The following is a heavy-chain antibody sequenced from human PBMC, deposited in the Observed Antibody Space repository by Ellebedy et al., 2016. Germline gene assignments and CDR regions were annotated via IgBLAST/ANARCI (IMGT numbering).Heavy chain of an antibody. CDR3: AKGTIFAVVNRRRGVSLGMDV. V-gene: IGHV3-23*01. D-gene: IGHD3-3*01. CDR2: ISGGGANT. CDR1: GFTFTSYA. J-gene: IGHJ6*02. Sequence: GGSLRLSCTASGFTFTSYAMAWVRQAPGKGLEWVSSISGGGANTESADSVKGRFTISRDNSRNTVYLQMNTLRADDTAVYYCAKGTIFAVVNRRRGVSLGMDVWGQGTTVTVSS.